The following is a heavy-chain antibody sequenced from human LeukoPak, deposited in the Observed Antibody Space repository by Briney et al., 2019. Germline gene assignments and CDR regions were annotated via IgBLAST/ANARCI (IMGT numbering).Heavy chain of an antibody. CDR3: ARRNYGGSISWFDP. CDR2: IYPGDSDT. Sequence: GASLQISCKGSGSIFTSYWIGGVRPLPGKGLEGMGIIYPGDSDTRYSPSFQGQVTISADKSISTAYLQWSSLKASDTAMYYCARRNYGGSISWFDPWGQGTLVTVSS. J-gene: IGHJ5*02. CDR1: GSIFTSYW. V-gene: IGHV5-51*01. D-gene: IGHD4-17*01.